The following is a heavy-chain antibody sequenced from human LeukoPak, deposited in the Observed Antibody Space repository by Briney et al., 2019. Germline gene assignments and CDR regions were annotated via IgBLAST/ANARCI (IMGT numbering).Heavy chain of an antibody. Sequence: QTLSLTPAIPRDSASSNIAAWNWIRHSPSRGLEWLRRTSYRSKWYNDYAVCVKSRITIHADTSNNQFSLQVNSVTHVDTAVYCCARGDYYDILTGQGHFDYWGQGTLVTVSS. V-gene: IGHV6-1*01. D-gene: IGHD3-9*01. CDR3: ARGDYYDILTGQGHFDY. CDR1: RDSASSNIAA. J-gene: IGHJ4*02. CDR2: TSYRSKWYN.